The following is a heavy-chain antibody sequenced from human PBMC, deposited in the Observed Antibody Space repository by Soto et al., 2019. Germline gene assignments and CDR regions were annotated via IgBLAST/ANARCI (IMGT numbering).Heavy chain of an antibody. CDR1: GGTFSSYA. Sequence: QVQLVQSGAEVKKPGSSVKVSCKASGGTFSSYAISWVRQAPGQGLEWMGGIIPIFGTANYAQKFQGRVTITADESTSTAYLELSSLRSEDTAVYYCASNDRSGTRAFDYWGQGTLVPVSS. CDR2: IIPIFGTA. CDR3: ASNDRSGTRAFDY. D-gene: IGHD3-22*01. J-gene: IGHJ4*02. V-gene: IGHV1-69*01.